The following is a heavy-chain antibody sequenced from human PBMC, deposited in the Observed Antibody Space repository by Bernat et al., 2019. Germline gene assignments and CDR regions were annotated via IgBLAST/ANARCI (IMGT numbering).Heavy chain of an antibody. V-gene: IGHV2-5*02. Sequence: QITLKESGPTLVKPTQTLTLTCTFSGFSLSTTGVGVGWIRQPPGQALEWLALIYWDDDKRYSPSLGSRLTITKDASKNQVVLTMSNMDPVDTATYYCAHRRPGYNRGWNEGDFDYWSQGIRVSVSS. J-gene: IGHJ4*02. CDR1: GFSLSTTGVG. CDR2: IYWDDDK. D-gene: IGHD1-1*01. CDR3: AHRRPGYNRGWNEGDFDY.